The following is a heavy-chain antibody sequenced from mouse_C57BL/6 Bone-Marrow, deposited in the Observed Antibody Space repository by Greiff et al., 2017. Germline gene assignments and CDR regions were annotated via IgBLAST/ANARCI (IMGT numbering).Heavy chain of an antibody. CDR2: IYPGDGDT. CDR3: ARLDSKGSFDY. D-gene: IGHD2-5*01. J-gene: IGHJ2*01. Sequence: VQLQQSGAELVKPGASVKISCKASGYAFSSYWMNWVKQRPGKGLEWIGQIYPGDGDTNYNGKFKGKATLSADKSSSTAYMQLSSLTSEDSAVYFCARLDSKGSFDYWGQGTTLTVSS. V-gene: IGHV1-80*01. CDR1: GYAFSSYW.